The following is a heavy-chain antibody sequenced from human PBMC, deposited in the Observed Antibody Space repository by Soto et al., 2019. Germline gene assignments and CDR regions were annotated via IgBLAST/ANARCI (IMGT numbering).Heavy chain of an antibody. D-gene: IGHD3-22*01. Sequence: SVQVSCKASGYTFTGYYMHWVRQAPGQGLEWMGWINPNSGGTNYAQKFQGWVTMTRDTSISTAYMELSKLRSDDTAVYYCARDFGVDYYDSSGYYHYYYFDYWGQGALVTVSS. J-gene: IGHJ4*02. V-gene: IGHV1-2*04. CDR3: ARDFGVDYYDSSGYYHYYYFDY. CDR2: INPNSGGT. CDR1: GYTFTGYY.